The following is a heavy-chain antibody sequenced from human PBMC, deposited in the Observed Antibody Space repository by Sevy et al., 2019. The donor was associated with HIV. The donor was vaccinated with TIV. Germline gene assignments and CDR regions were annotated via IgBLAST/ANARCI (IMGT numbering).Heavy chain of an antibody. CDR2: ISDSSSTI. CDR1: GFTFSSYG. V-gene: IGHV3-48*02. J-gene: IGHJ4*02. CDR3: ARRLAS. Sequence: GESLKISCAASGFTFSSYGMNWVRQAPGKGLEWVSYISDSSSTIYYADSVKGRFTISRDNAKNSLYLQMNSLRDEDTAVYYCARRLASWGQGTLVTVSS.